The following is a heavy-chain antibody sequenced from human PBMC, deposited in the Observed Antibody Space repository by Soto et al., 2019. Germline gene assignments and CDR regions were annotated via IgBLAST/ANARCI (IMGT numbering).Heavy chain of an antibody. CDR2: INHSGST. V-gene: IGHV4-34*01. Sequence: SETLSLTCAVYGGSFSGYYWSWIRQPPGKGLEWIGEINHSGSTNYNPSLKSRVTISVDTSKNQFSLKLSSVTAADTAVYYCARDAIRGSAAMKTYWGLGTLVTVSS. CDR3: ARDAIRGSAAMKTY. CDR1: GGSFSGYY. J-gene: IGHJ4*02.